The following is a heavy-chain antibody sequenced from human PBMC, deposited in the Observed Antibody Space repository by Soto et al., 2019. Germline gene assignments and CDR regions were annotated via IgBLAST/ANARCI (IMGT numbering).Heavy chain of an antibody. CDR1: AFSLRTSGVG. CDR3: ADRRRYGDLPN. J-gene: IGHJ4*02. V-gene: IGHV2-5*02. D-gene: IGHD4-17*01. Sequence: QITLKESGPTLVQPSQTLTLTCTFSAFSLRTSGVGVAWIRQPPGKALEWLAVIYWDDDKRYRPSLESRLTITKDTSKNQVVLRVTNVDPVDTATYYCADRRRYGDLPNWGQATLVTVSS. CDR2: IYWDDDK.